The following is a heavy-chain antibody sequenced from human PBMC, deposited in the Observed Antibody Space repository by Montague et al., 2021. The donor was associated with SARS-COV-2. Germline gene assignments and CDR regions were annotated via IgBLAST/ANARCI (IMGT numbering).Heavy chain of an antibody. CDR3: ARGRGTALFRRVYFGMDV. D-gene: IGHD1-1*01. CDR2: INHSGST. Sequence: SETLSLTCAVYGGSFSGYYWSWTRQPPGKGLEWIGEINHSGSTNYNPSLKSRVTISVDTSKNQFSLKLSSVTAADTAVYYCARGRGTALFRRVYFGMDVWGQGTTVTVSS. J-gene: IGHJ6*02. V-gene: IGHV4-34*01. CDR1: GGSFSGYY.